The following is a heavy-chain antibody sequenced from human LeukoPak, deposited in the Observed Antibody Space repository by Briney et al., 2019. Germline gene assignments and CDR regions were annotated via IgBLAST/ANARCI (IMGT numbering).Heavy chain of an antibody. V-gene: IGHV4-39*07. D-gene: IGHD2-2*01. Sequence: PSETLSLTCTVSGGSISSSSYYWGWIRQPPGKGLEWIGSIYYSGSTYYNPSLKSRVTISVDTSKNQFSLKLSSVTAADTAVYYCARDCRSFFQGGDDAFDIWGQGTMVTVSS. CDR1: GGSISSSSYY. J-gene: IGHJ3*02. CDR3: ARDCRSFFQGGDDAFDI. CDR2: IYYSGST.